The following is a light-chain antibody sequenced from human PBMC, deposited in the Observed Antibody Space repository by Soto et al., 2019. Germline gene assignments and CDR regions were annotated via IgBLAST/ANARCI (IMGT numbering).Light chain of an antibody. J-gene: IGKJ3*01. CDR1: QSVSSY. Sequence: EIVLTQSPATLSLSPGERATLSCRASQSVSSYLAWYQQKPGQAPRLLIYDASNRATGIPARFSGSGSGTAFTLTISSLEPEDFAVYYCQQRSNWLVTFGPGTKVDIK. CDR3: QQRSNWLVT. V-gene: IGKV3-11*01. CDR2: DAS.